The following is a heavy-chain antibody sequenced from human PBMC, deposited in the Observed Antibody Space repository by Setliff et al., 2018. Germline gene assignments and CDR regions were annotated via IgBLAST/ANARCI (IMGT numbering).Heavy chain of an antibody. V-gene: IGHV3-7*01. CDR3: FGAGTCSY. CDR2: INPHGSEK. J-gene: IGHJ4*02. D-gene: IGHD3-10*01. CDR1: GLSYINDW. Sequence: PGGSLRLSCTASGLSYINDWVSWVRQAPGKGLEWLASINPHGSEKYYADSVKGRFTISRDNAKNSLSLQMNNLRTEDTAVYHCFGAGTCSYWGQGTLVTVSS.